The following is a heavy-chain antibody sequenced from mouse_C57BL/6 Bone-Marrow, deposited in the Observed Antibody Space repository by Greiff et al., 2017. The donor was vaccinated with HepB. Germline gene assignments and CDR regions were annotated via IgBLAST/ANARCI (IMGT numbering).Heavy chain of an antibody. D-gene: IGHD1-1*01. Sequence: QVQLQQPGAELVRPGTSVKLSCKACGYTFTSYWMHWVKQRPGQGLEWIGVIDPSDSYTNYNQKFKGKATLTVDTSSSTAYMQLSSLTSEDSAVYYCAPDYYGSSYFDYWGQGTTLTVSS. CDR1: GYTFTSYW. CDR3: APDYYGSSYFDY. J-gene: IGHJ2*01. CDR2: IDPSDSYT. V-gene: IGHV1-59*01.